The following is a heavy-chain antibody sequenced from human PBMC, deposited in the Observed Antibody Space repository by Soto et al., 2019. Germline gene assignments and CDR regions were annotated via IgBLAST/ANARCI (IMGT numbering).Heavy chain of an antibody. CDR3: ARGPVTAPFDY. D-gene: IGHD2-21*02. V-gene: IGHV3-49*03. CDR1: GFTFGDHL. J-gene: IGHJ4*02. CDR2: IRSKTYGETT. Sequence: GGSLRLSCTTSGFTFGDHLMSWFRQAPGKGLEWVGLIRSKTYGETTDYAASVKGRFSISRDDSNSIAYLQMNSLKSDDTAVYYCARGPVTAPFDYWGQGTLVTVSS.